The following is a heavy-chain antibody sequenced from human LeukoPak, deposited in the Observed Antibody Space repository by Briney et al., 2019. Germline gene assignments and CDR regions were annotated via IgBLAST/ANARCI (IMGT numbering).Heavy chain of an antibody. J-gene: IGHJ5*02. CDR2: IKKGGSEK. D-gene: IGHD3-10*01. Sequence: PGGSLRLSCAASGFSLSAYWMSWVRQAPGKGLEWVAHIKKGGSEKYYVDSVRGRFTISRDNAKNALYLRMNSLRVEDTAVYYCVRDHYFGSGSYYDWFDPWGQGTLVTVSS. CDR3: VRDHYFGSGSYYDWFDP. CDR1: GFSLSAYW. V-gene: IGHV3-7*01.